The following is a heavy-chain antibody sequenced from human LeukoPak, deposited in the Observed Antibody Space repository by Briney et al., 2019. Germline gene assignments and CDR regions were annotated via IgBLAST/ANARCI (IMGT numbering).Heavy chain of an antibody. CDR1: GFTFGDYA. D-gene: IGHD6-13*01. Sequence: GGSLRLSCTASGFTFGDYAMSWVRQAPGKGLEWVSAISGSGGSTYYADSVKGRFTISRDNSKNTLYLQMNSLRVEDTAVYYCAKDKGRAAAGFDYWGQGTLVTVSS. J-gene: IGHJ4*02. CDR3: AKDKGRAAAGFDY. CDR2: ISGSGGST. V-gene: IGHV3-23*01.